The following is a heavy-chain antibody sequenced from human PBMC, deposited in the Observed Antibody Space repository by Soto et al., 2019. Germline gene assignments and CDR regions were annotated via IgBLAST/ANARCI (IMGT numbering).Heavy chain of an antibody. CDR2: ISAYNGNT. CDR3: ARAGTPIDY. J-gene: IGHJ4*02. CDR1: GYTFTNFG. Sequence: QVQLVQSGAEVKKPGASVKVSCKTSGYTFTNFGISWVRQAPGQGLEWMGWISAYNGNTNYAPKFQGRVTMTTDTSTSTAYMEVRCLRSHDPAVYSCARAGTPIDYWGQGTLVTLSS. D-gene: IGHD3-10*01. V-gene: IGHV1-18*01.